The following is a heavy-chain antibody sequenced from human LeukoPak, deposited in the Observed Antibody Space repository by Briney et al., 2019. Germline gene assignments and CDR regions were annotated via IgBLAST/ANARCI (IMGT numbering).Heavy chain of an antibody. CDR1: GFTFSNYA. V-gene: IGHV3-23*01. Sequence: GGSLRLSCAASGFTFSNYAMSWVRQAPGKGLEWVSAISGSGGSTYYADSVKGRFTISRDNSKNSLYLQMNSLRAGDTAVYYCARDRRNWFDPWGQGTLVTVSS. J-gene: IGHJ5*02. CDR2: ISGSGGST. CDR3: ARDRRNWFDP.